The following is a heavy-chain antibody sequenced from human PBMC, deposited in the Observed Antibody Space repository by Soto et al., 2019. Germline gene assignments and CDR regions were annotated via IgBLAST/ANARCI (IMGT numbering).Heavy chain of an antibody. V-gene: IGHV3-30-3*01. Sequence: QVQLVESGGGVVQPGRSLRLSCAASGFTFSRYAMHWVRQAPGKGLEWVAVISSDGSNKYYADSVKGRFTISRDNSKNTLWLQMNRLGGEDTAVYYCARELTAPPDHYYGMDVWGQGTTVTVSS. J-gene: IGHJ6*02. CDR1: GFTFSRYA. D-gene: IGHD5-18*01. CDR3: ARELTAPPDHYYGMDV. CDR2: ISSDGSNK.